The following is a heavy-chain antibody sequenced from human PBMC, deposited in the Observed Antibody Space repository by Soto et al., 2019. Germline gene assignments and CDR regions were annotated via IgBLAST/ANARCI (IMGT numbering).Heavy chain of an antibody. Sequence: EVQLVESGGGLVKPGGSLRLSCAASGFTFSSYSMNWVRQAPGKGLEWVSSISSSSSYIYYADSVKGRFTISRDNAKNSLYLQMNSLRAEDTAVYYCAREEEQWGDYGMDVWGQGTTVTVSS. V-gene: IGHV3-21*01. CDR3: AREEEQWGDYGMDV. CDR1: GFTFSSYS. J-gene: IGHJ6*02. CDR2: ISSSSSYI. D-gene: IGHD6-19*01.